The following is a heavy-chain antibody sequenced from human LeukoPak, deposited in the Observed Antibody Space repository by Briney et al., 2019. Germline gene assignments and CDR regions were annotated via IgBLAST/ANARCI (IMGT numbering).Heavy chain of an antibody. CDR3: AKDSPPYDFWSGYYFDY. D-gene: IGHD3-3*01. CDR2: ISGSGGST. CDR1: GFTFSSYA. V-gene: IGHV3-23*01. Sequence: GGSLRLSCAASGFTFSSYAMSWVRQAPGKGLEWVSAISGSGGSTYYADSVKGRFTISRDNSKNTLYLQMNSLRAEDTAVYYCAKDSPPYDFWSGYYFDYWGQGTLVTVSS. J-gene: IGHJ4*02.